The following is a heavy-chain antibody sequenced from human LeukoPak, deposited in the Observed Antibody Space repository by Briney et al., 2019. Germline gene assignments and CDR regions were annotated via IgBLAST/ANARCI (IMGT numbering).Heavy chain of an antibody. Sequence: GGSLRLSCAASGFTFSSYAMSWVRQAPGKGLEWVSYISSSGTTTYYADSVKGRFTISRDNAKNSLYLQMNSLRAEDTAVYYCASGRCGGGSCYHDYWGQGTLVTVSS. CDR1: GFTFSSYA. D-gene: IGHD2-15*01. CDR2: ISSSGTTT. CDR3: ASGRCGGGSCYHDY. V-gene: IGHV3-48*03. J-gene: IGHJ4*02.